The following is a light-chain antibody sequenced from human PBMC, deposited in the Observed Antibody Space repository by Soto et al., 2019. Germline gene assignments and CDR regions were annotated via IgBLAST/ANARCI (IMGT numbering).Light chain of an antibody. J-gene: IGKJ1*01. Sequence: DIVMTQSPDSLAVSLGERATIDCKSSQSVLYSSNNLNYLAWYQQKPGQPPKLLIYWASIRESGVPDRFSGSGSGTDFTLTISSLQAEDVAVYYCQQYYSPPWTFGQGTKVDIK. CDR2: WAS. CDR1: QSVLYSSNNLNY. CDR3: QQYYSPPWT. V-gene: IGKV4-1*01.